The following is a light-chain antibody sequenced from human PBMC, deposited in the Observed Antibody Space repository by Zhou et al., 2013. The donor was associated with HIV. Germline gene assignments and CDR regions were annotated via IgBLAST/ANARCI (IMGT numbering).Light chain of an antibody. CDR2: GAS. CDR3: QQYDNWPRT. CDR1: QTVRRN. J-gene: IGKJ3*01. V-gene: IGKV3-15*01. Sequence: EIVLTQSPATLSLSPGERATLSCRASQTVRRNYLAWYQQKPGQSPRLLIYGASTRATGIPARFSGSGSETDFTLTISSLQSEDFAVYYCQQYDNWPRTFGPGTKVEIK.